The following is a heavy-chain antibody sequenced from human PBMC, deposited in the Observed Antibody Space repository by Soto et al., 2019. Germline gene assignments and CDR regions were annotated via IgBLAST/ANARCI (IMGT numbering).Heavy chain of an antibody. Sequence: ASVKVSCKASGYTFTRSGISWVRQAPGQGLEWMGWISTYNGDTNYAQTFQGRVTMTTDTSTSTVHMEVRTLSSASAADTAMYYCARYKRMIADFWGQGILVTVSS. D-gene: IGHD3-22*01. J-gene: IGHJ4*02. CDR1: GYTFTRSG. V-gene: IGHV1-18*01. CDR2: ISTYNGDT. CDR3: ARYKRMIADF.